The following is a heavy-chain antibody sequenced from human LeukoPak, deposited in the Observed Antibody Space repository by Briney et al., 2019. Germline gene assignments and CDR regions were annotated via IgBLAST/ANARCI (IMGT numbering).Heavy chain of an antibody. Sequence: SETLSLTCAVYGGSFSGYYWSWIRQPPGKGLEWIGEINHSGSTNYNPSLKSRVTISVDTSKNQFSLKLSSVTAADTAVYYCARDTYDFWSGYSPYNWFDPWGQGTLVTVSS. CDR2: INHSGST. CDR1: GGSFSGYY. J-gene: IGHJ5*02. D-gene: IGHD3-3*01. V-gene: IGHV4-34*01. CDR3: ARDTYDFWSGYSPYNWFDP.